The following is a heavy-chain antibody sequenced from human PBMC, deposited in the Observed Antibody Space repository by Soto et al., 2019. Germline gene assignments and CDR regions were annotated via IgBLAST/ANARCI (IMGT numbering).Heavy chain of an antibody. D-gene: IGHD2-15*01. Sequence: QVQLVQAGGEVKKPGASVKVSCQASGYTFRDYAISWVRQAPGQGLEWMGWISASTRNTDQAQNFQGRVIMTLDTSTNTAYMELRSLRSDDTAVYYWVRCYCSVGSCYACWHFDLWGRGTLVTVSS. CDR1: GYTFRDYA. CDR3: VRCYCSVGSCYACWHFDL. CDR2: ISASTRNT. V-gene: IGHV1-18*01. J-gene: IGHJ2*01.